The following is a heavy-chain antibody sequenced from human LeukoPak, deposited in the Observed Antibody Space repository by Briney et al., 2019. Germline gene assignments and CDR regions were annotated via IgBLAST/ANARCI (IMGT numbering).Heavy chain of an antibody. D-gene: IGHD4-17*01. V-gene: IGHV3-48*03. CDR1: GFTFSSYE. Sequence: GGSLRLSCAASGFTFSSYEMNWVRQAPGQGLEWVSYISSSGSTIYYADSVKGRFTISRDNAKNSLYLQMNSLRAEDTAVYYCARDGATVTTYDYWGQGTLVTVSS. CDR2: ISSSGSTI. CDR3: ARDGATVTTYDY. J-gene: IGHJ4*02.